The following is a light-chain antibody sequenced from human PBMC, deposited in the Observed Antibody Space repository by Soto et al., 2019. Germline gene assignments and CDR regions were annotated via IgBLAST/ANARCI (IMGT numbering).Light chain of an antibody. J-gene: IGKJ4*01. CDR2: KAS. CDR1: QGISSW. CDR3: QQTSSFPLT. V-gene: IGKV1-12*01. Sequence: IQMTQSPFSVSASVGDRVTITCRASQGISSWLAWYQQKPGKSPTLLIYKASNLQTGVPSRFSGSGSGTDFTLTISSLQSEDFATYYCQQTSSFPLTVGGVTKVDSK.